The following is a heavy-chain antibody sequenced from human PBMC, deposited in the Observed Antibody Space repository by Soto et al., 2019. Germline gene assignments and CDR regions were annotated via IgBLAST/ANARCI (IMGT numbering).Heavy chain of an antibody. V-gene: IGHV3-64*02. D-gene: IGHD6-19*01. CDR1: GFTFSSYA. CDR2: ISSNGGST. CDR3: ARAISSSGWYYFDC. Sequence: LRLSCAASGFTFSSYAMHWVRQAPGKGLEYVSCISSNGGSTYYVDSVKGRFTISRDNSKNTLYLHMGSLKAEDMAVYYCARAISSSGWYYFDCWGKGTLGTVAS. J-gene: IGHJ4*02.